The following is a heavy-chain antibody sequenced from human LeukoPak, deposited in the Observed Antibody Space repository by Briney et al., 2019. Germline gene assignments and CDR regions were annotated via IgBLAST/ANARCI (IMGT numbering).Heavy chain of an antibody. Sequence: GGSRGLSWPASGFPFGSFWMSGVGQAPGKGREGVANIKQDGSERYYVDSVKGRFTISRDNAKNSLYLQMNSLRAVDTAVYYCARGPSGGNGFSYWGLGTLVTVSS. CDR3: ARGPSGGNGFSY. CDR1: GFPFGSFW. D-gene: IGHD2-15*01. V-gene: IGHV3-7*04. J-gene: IGHJ4*02. CDR2: IKQDGSER.